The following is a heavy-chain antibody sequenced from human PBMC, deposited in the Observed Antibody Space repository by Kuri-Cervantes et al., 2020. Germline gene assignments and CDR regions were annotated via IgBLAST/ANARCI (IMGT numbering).Heavy chain of an antibody. J-gene: IGHJ6*03. V-gene: IGHV4-34*01. CDR1: GGSFSGYY. Sequence: SETLSLTCAVYGGSFSGYYWSWIRQPPGKGLEWIGEINHSGSTNYNPSLKSRVTISVDTSKNQFSLKLSSVTAADTAVYYCARATRGSDSLWWGYFYTDVWGKGTTVTVSS. D-gene: IGHD2-8*02. CDR3: ARATRGSDSLWWGYFYTDV. CDR2: INHSGST.